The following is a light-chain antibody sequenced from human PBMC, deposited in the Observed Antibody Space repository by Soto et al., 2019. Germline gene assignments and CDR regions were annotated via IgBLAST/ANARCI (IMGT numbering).Light chain of an antibody. V-gene: IGKV3-15*01. Sequence: EIVMTQSPDTLSVSPGERATLSCRASQSVNSNLAWYQQKPGQAPRLLIYRASTRATGIPARFSGSGSGTDFTLTISGLQSEDFAVYYCQQYNNWPRTFGQGTKVEIK. CDR3: QQYNNWPRT. CDR1: QSVNSN. CDR2: RAS. J-gene: IGKJ1*01.